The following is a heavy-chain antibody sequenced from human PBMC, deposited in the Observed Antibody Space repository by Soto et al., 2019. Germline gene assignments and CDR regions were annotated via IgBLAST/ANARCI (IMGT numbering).Heavy chain of an antibody. Sequence: QVQLQESGPGLVKPSETLSLTCTVSGGSISSYYWSWIRQPPGKGLEWIGYIYYSGSTNYNPSLKSRVTISVDTSKNQFSLKLSSVTAADTAVYYCARGSWYVWFDPWGQGTLVTVSS. CDR3: ARGSWYVWFDP. CDR1: GGSISSYY. J-gene: IGHJ5*02. V-gene: IGHV4-59*01. D-gene: IGHD6-13*01. CDR2: IYYSGST.